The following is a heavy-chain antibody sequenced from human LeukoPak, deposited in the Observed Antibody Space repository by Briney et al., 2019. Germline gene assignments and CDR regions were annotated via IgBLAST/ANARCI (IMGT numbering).Heavy chain of an antibody. CDR3: TRGSYDVLTGYSTLGEY. J-gene: IGHJ4*02. V-gene: IGHV4-39*01. CDR1: GGSLSSSSYY. CDR2: IYFSGNT. D-gene: IGHD3-9*01. Sequence: SETLSLTCTLSGGSLSSSSYYWGWVRQPPGKGLEWIGNIYFSGNTYYNPSLKSRVTISLDTSQRQFSLRLNSVTAADTALYYCTRGSYDVLTGYSTLGEYWGRGTLVTVPS.